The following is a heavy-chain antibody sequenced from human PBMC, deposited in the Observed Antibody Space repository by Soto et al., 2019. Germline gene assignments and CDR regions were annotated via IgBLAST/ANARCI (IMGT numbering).Heavy chain of an antibody. V-gene: IGHV1-69*06. J-gene: IGHJ6*02. CDR3: GLSGDRCLEWFGIDF. Sequence: ASVKVSCKASGGTFSSYAIGWVRQAPGQGLEWMGGIIPIFGTANYAQLFQGRVTITADNSTSTDYMELSSLRSEDTAVDYCGLSGDRCLEWFGIDFWGQGTTVTVSS. D-gene: IGHD3-3*01. CDR2: IIPIFGTA. CDR1: GGTFSSYA.